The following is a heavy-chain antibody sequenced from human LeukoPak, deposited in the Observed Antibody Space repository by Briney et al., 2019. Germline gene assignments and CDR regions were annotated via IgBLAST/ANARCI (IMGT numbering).Heavy chain of an antibody. CDR2: IYYCGST. J-gene: IGHJ5*02. D-gene: IGHD3-22*01. Sequence: PSETLSLTCTVSGGSISSYYWSWIRQPPGQGLEWIGYIYYCGSTNYNPSLKSRVTISVDTSKNQFSLKLSSVTAADTAVYYCARDYYDSSGYYFNWFDPWGQGTLVTVSS. V-gene: IGHV4-59*01. CDR1: GGSISSYY. CDR3: ARDYYDSSGYYFNWFDP.